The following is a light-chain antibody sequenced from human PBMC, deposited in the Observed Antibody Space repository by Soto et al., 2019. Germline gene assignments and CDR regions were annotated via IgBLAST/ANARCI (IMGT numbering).Light chain of an antibody. V-gene: IGKV2-30*01. J-gene: IGKJ1*01. CDR1: SSLVYRVGCTY. CDR3: IQGTHLPRP. CDR2: KVS. Sequence: DVVMNQSTLSLPVILGQPPSISCRSCSSLVYRVGCTYLNWCHQRPGQSQRRLIYKVSNRDSGVPNRFSGSGSGTDFTLKISRVEAEDLRVYYCIQGTHLPRPFGQGTKAQIK.